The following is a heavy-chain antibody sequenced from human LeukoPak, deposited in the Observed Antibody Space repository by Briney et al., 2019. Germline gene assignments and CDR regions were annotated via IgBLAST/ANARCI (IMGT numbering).Heavy chain of an antibody. CDR3: ASSIAAAGIGQNTFDI. V-gene: IGHV5-10-1*01. CDR2: IDPSDFYT. Sequence: GESLKISCKGSGYSFSTYRISWVRQMPGKGLEWMGKIDPSDFYTDYSPSFQGHVTISADTSISTAFLQWSSLNTSDTAIYYCASSIAAAGIGQNTFDIWGQGTVVAVSS. J-gene: IGHJ3*02. D-gene: IGHD6-13*01. CDR1: GYSFSTYR.